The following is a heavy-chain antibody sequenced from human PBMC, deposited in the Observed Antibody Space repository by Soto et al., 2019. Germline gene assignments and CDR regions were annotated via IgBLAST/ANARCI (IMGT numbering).Heavy chain of an antibody. D-gene: IGHD6-13*01. J-gene: IGHJ6*02. Sequence: EVQLVESGGGLVKPGGSLRLSCAASGFTFSSYSMNWVRQAPGKGLEWVSSISSSSSYIYYADSVKGRFTISRDNAKNSLYLQMNSLRAEDTAVYYCARDAGNLDYDGMDVWGQGTTVTVSS. V-gene: IGHV3-21*01. CDR1: GFTFSSYS. CDR2: ISSSSSYI. CDR3: ARDAGNLDYDGMDV.